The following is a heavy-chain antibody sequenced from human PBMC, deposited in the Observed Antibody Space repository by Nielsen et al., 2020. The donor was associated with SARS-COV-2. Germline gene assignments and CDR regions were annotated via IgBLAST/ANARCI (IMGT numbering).Heavy chain of an antibody. CDR2: ISYDGSNE. CDR3: ARETLDHTSSFVDH. V-gene: IGHV3-30-3*01. CDR1: GFTFSNFH. Sequence: GESLKISYAASGFTFSNFHMHWVRQAPGKGLEWMAIISYDGSNEHYADSVKGRFTVSRDNSKDTLHLQMNSLTLEDTAVYYCARETLDHTSSFVDHWGQGTLVTVSS. J-gene: IGHJ5*02. D-gene: IGHD1-26*01.